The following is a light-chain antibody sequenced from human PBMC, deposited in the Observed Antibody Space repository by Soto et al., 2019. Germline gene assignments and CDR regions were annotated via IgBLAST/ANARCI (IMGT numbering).Light chain of an antibody. CDR1: QSISSW. V-gene: IGKV1-5*01. Sequence: DIQMTQSPSTLSASVGDRVTITCRASQSISSWLAWYQQKPGKAPKLLIYDASSLESGVPSRFSGRGSGTEFTLTISSLQPEDFATYFCQQSYSMPWTFGQGTKVDIK. J-gene: IGKJ1*01. CDR2: DAS. CDR3: QQSYSMPWT.